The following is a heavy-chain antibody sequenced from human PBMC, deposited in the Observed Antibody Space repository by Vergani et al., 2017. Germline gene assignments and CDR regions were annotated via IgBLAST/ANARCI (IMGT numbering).Heavy chain of an antibody. CDR2: INPNSGGT. CDR1: GYTFTGYY. CDR3: ARDYRLTGRGGYYGMDV. Sequence: QVQLVQSGAEVKKPGASVKVSCKASGYTFTGYYMHWVRQAPGQGLEWMGWINPNSGGTNYAQKFQGWVTMTRDTSISTAYMELSRLRSDGTAVYYCARDYRLTGRGGYYGMDVWGQGTTVTVSS. J-gene: IGHJ6*02. D-gene: IGHD1-20*01. V-gene: IGHV1-2*04.